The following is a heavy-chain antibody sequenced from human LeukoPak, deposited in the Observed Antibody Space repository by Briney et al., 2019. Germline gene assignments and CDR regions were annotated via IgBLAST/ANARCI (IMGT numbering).Heavy chain of an antibody. D-gene: IGHD3-10*01. J-gene: IGHJ6*03. CDR1: GGSISSSSYY. V-gene: IGHV4-39*01. CDR3: ARHKVRYGSGSYPPYYYMDV. Sequence: SETLSLTCTVSGGSISSSSYYWGWIRQPPGKGLEWIGSIYYSGSTYYNPSLKSRVTISVDTSKNQFSLKLSSVTAADTAVYYCARHKVRYGSGSYPPYYYMDVWGKGTTVTISS. CDR2: IYYSGST.